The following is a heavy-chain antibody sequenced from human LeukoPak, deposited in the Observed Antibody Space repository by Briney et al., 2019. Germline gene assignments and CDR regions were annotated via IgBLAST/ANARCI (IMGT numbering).Heavy chain of an antibody. Sequence: GGSLRLSCAASGFTFSSYSMNWVRQAPGKGLEWVSSISSSSSYVYYADSVKGRFTISRDNAKNSLYLQMNSLRAEDTAVYYCASEELERLKWGQGTLVTVSS. D-gene: IGHD1-1*01. J-gene: IGHJ4*02. V-gene: IGHV3-21*01. CDR3: ASEELERLK. CDR1: GFTFSSYS. CDR2: ISSSSSYV.